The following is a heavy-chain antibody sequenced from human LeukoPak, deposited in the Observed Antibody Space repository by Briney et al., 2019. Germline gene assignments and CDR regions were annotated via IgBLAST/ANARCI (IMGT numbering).Heavy chain of an antibody. CDR1: GFTFSFYT. D-gene: IGHD4-17*01. Sequence: GGSLRLSSAASGFTFSFYTINWVRQAPGKGLEWVSSISGIATYIYHADSVKGRFTISRDNAKNSLYLQMNSLRAKDSAVYYCARAHYGDSDYYFDYWGQGTLVTVSS. J-gene: IGHJ4*02. V-gene: IGHV3-21*01. CDR2: ISGIATYI. CDR3: ARAHYGDSDYYFDY.